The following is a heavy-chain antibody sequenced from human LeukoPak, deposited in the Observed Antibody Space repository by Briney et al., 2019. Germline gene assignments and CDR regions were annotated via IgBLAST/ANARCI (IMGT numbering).Heavy chain of an antibody. D-gene: IGHD2-15*01. CDR3: AREVVGTAFDI. CDR2: ISSSSSYI. CDR1: GFTFSSYE. J-gene: IGHJ3*02. Sequence: GGSLRLSCAASGFTFSSYELNWVRQAPGKGLEWVSSISSSSSYIYYADSVKGRFTISRDNAKNSLYLQMNSLRAEDTAVYYCAREVVGTAFDIWGQGTMVTVSS. V-gene: IGHV3-21*01.